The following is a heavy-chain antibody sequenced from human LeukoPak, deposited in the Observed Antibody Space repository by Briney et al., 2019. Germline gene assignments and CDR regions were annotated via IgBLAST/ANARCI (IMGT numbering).Heavy chain of an antibody. Sequence: PGGSLRLSCADSGFTFSNNWMSWVRQAPGKGLEWVAFISYDGSNKYYVDSVKGRFTISRDNSKNTLYLQMNGLRAEDRAVLYCARGSLYNWNAIVPRIFDYRGQPTLVTVSS. CDR1: GFTFSNNW. J-gene: IGHJ4*02. CDR2: ISYDGSNK. D-gene: IGHD1-20*01. V-gene: IGHV3-30-3*01. CDR3: ARGSLYNWNAIVPRIFDY.